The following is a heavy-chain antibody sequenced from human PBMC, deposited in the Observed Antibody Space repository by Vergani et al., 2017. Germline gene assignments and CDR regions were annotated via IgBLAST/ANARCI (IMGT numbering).Heavy chain of an antibody. CDR2: ISGSVDST. V-gene: IGHV3-23*01. CDR1: GFTFSSYA. J-gene: IGHJ4*02. D-gene: IGHD6-13*01. CDR3: AKRAIRPGYSSSGDLDY. Sequence: EVQLLESGGGLVQPGGSLRLSCAASGFTFSSYAMSWVRQAPGKGLEWVSDISGSVDSTYYADSVKGRFTISRDNSKNTLYLQMNSLRAEDTAVDYCAKRAIRPGYSSSGDLDYWGQGTLVTVSS.